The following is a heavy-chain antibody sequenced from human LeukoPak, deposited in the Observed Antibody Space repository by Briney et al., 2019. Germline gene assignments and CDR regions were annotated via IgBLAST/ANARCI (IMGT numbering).Heavy chain of an antibody. D-gene: IGHD3-22*01. CDR2: IKSASDGGTT. CDR1: GFTFTNAW. J-gene: IGHJ4*02. Sequence: GGSLRLSCTASGFTFTNAWMTWVRQAPGKGRVWVGRIKSASDGGTTDYAAPVKGRFTISRDDSKNTLYLQMDSLNSEDSAVYYCTTEYYYDSSGSLFYFDYWGQGSLVTVSS. CDR3: TTEYYYDSSGSLFYFDY. V-gene: IGHV3-15*01.